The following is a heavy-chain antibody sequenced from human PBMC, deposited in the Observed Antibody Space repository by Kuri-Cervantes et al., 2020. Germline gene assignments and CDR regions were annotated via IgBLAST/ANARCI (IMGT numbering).Heavy chain of an antibody. CDR1: GFTVSSNY. CDR3: ARDPSPVRIPANWYFDL. D-gene: IGHD2-2*01. V-gene: IGHV3-53*01. Sequence: ETLSLTCAASGFTVSSNYMSWVCQAPGKGLEWVSVIYSGGSTYYADSVKGRFTISRDNSKNTLYLQMNSLRAEDTAVYYYARDPSPVRIPANWYFDLWGRGTLVTVSS. CDR2: IYSGGST. J-gene: IGHJ2*01.